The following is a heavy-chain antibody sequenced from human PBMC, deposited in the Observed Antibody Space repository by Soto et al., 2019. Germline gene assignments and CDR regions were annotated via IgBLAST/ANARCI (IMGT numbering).Heavy chain of an antibody. D-gene: IGHD2-2*01. Sequence: EVQLVESGGGLVQPGGSLRLSCAASGFTFSSYWMSWVRQAPGKGLEWVANIKQDGSEKYYVDSVKGRFTISRDNSKNTLYLQMNRLRSKDTAVYYCAKVNMVVGAADQYNNMDVWGHGTTVSASS. CDR2: IKQDGSEK. V-gene: IGHV3-7*01. CDR3: AKVNMVVGAADQYNNMDV. CDR1: GFTFSSYW. J-gene: IGHJ6*02.